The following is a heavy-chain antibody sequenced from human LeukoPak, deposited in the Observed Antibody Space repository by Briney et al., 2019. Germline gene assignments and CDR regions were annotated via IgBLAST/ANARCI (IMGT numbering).Heavy chain of an antibody. V-gene: IGHV2-70*11. Sequence: ESGPTLLNPTQTLTLTFTFSGFSLSTRGMCVRWIRQPPGKALEWLSRIDWDDDKYYSTSLKTRLTISKDTSKNQVVLTMTNMDPVDTAAYYCARIRGDSSGYYYVLDYWGQGTLVTVSS. CDR3: ARIRGDSSGYYYVLDY. CDR2: IDWDDDK. D-gene: IGHD3-22*01. CDR1: GFSLSTRGMC. J-gene: IGHJ4*02.